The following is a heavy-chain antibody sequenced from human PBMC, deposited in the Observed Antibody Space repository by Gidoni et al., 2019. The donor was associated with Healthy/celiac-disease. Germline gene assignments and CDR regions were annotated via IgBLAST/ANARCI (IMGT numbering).Heavy chain of an antibody. V-gene: IGHV4-59*01. J-gene: IGHJ5*02. Sequence: QVQLQESGPGLVKPSETLSLTCTVSGGSISSYYWSWIRQPPGKGLEWIGYIYYSGSTNYNPSLKSRVTISVDTSKNQFSLKLSSVTAADTAVYYCARGILDPYYDFWSGANWFDPWGQGTLVTVSS. CDR3: ARGILDPYYDFWSGANWFDP. CDR2: IYYSGST. D-gene: IGHD3-3*01. CDR1: GGSISSYY.